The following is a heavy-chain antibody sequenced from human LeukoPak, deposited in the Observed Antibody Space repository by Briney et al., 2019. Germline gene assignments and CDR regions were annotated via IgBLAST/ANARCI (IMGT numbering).Heavy chain of an antibody. J-gene: IGHJ6*02. CDR1: GFTFSNYG. V-gene: IGHV3-21*01. Sequence: GGSLRLSCAASGFTFSNYGMNWVRQAPGKGLEWVSSISSSSTYINYPDSVKGRFTISRDNAKNSLYLQMNSLRAEDTAVYYCAIHYYDGMDVWGQGTTVTVSS. CDR3: AIHYYDGMDV. CDR2: ISSSSTYI.